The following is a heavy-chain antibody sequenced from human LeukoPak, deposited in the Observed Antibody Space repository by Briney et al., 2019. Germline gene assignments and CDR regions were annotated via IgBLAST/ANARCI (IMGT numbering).Heavy chain of an antibody. Sequence: SETLSLTCIVSGGSISSSIYYWAWVRQPPGKGLEWIGTVFYNGATQYSPSLRSRVTISVDTSKNQFSLKLSPVTAADTAVYYCARDPASPPLYFDYWGQGTLVTVSS. V-gene: IGHV4-39*07. CDR1: GGSISSSIYY. D-gene: IGHD1-14*01. J-gene: IGHJ4*02. CDR3: ARDPASPPLYFDY. CDR2: VFYNGAT.